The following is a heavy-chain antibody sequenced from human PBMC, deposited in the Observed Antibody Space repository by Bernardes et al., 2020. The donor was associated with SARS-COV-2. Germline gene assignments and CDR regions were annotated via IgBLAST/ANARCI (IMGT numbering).Heavy chain of an antibody. CDR3: AIFVVQPSATNGRFDS. CDR1: GFTFSSSV. D-gene: IGHD2-8*01. CDR2: ISGSGGTT. Sequence: GGSLRLSCAASGFTFSSSVMTWVRQAPGKGLEWVSLISGSGGTTYYADSVRGRFTVSRDSSKHTLYLQMNSLRAEDTAVYYCAIFVVQPSATNGRFDSWGQGTLVTVSS. J-gene: IGHJ5*01. V-gene: IGHV3-23*01.